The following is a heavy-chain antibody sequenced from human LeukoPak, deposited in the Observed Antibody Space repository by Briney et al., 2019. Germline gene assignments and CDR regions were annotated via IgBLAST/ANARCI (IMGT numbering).Heavy chain of an antibody. V-gene: IGHV3-23*01. CDR2: ISGSGGST. CDR1: GFTFSSYW. J-gene: IGHJ5*02. Sequence: GGSLRLSCAASGFTFSSYWMSWVRQAPGKGLEWVSAISGSGGSTYYADSAKGRFTISRDNSKNTLYLQMNSLRAEDTAVYYCANDFWSGYYSDRFDPWGQGTLVTVSS. CDR3: ANDFWSGYYSDRFDP. D-gene: IGHD3-3*01.